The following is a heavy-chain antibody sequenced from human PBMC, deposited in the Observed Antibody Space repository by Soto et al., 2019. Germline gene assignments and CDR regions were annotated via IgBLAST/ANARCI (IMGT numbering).Heavy chain of an antibody. V-gene: IGHV3-9*01. J-gene: IGHJ5*02. D-gene: IGHD6-13*01. CDR3: AKEGAAAGSIPNWFDP. CDR1: GFTFDDYA. CDR2: ISWNSGSI. Sequence: HPGGSLRLSCAASGFTFDDYAMHWVRQAPGKGLEWVSGISWNSGSIGYADSVKGRFTISRDNAKNSLYLQMNSLRAEDTALYYCAKEGAAAGSIPNWFDPWGQGTLVTVSS.